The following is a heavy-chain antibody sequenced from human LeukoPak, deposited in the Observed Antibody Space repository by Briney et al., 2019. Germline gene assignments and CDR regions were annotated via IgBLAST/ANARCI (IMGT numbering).Heavy chain of an antibody. V-gene: IGHV4-59*01. CDR3: ASSYMGMITINFDS. D-gene: IGHD3-16*01. CDR2: IYYTGST. Sequence: SETLSLTCSVSGGSMFSYYWSWIRQPPGKGLEWVGYIYYTGSTNYNPSLKSRVTISLDTSKKQFSLKLSSVTAADTAVYYCASSYMGMITINFDSWGQGTLVTVSS. CDR1: GGSMFSYY. J-gene: IGHJ4*02.